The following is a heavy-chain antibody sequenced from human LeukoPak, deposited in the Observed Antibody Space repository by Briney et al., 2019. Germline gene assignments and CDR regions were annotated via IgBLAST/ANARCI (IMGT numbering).Heavy chain of an antibody. CDR3: ARGSGFLNWFDP. V-gene: IGHV4-31*03. J-gene: IGHJ5*02. D-gene: IGHD3-3*01. CDR2: IYYSGST. Sequence: SETLSLTCTVSGGSISSGGYYWSWIRQHPGKGLEWIGYIYYSGSTYYNPSLKSRVTISVDTSKNQFSLKLSSVTAADTAVYYCARGSGFLNWFDPWGQGTLVTVSS. CDR1: GGSISSGGYY.